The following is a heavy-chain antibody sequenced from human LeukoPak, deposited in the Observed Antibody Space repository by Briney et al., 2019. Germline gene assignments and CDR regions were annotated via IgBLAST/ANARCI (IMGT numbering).Heavy chain of an antibody. Sequence: ASVKVSCKASGGTFSSYAISWVRQAPGQGLEWMGWISAYNGNTNYAQKLQGRVTMTTDTSTSTAYMELRSLRSDDTAVYYCARAPRGLNDYWGQGTLVTVSS. J-gene: IGHJ4*02. CDR2: ISAYNGNT. V-gene: IGHV1-18*01. CDR3: ARAPRGLNDY. D-gene: IGHD2-15*01. CDR1: GGTFSSYA.